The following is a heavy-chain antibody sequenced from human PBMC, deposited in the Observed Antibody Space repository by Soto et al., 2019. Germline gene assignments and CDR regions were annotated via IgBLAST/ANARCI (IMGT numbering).Heavy chain of an antibody. CDR2: IDLNGTTT. CDR3: TKDRVPDGIYSFDY. V-gene: IGHV3-23*03. D-gene: IGHD2-15*01. CDR1: GFSFSDYS. Sequence: GGSLSLSCAASGFSFSDYSMNWVRQAPGKGLEWVSFIDLNGTTTYYRESVKGRFTIFKDNSKNTVYLQMNRLTVEDAAVYYCTKDRVPDGIYSFDYWGQGALVTVSS. J-gene: IGHJ4*02.